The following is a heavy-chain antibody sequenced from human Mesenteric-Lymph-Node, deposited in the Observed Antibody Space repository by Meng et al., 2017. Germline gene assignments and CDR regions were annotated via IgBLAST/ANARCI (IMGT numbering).Heavy chain of an antibody. Sequence: ASVKVSCKASGGTFSSYAISWVRQATGQGLEWMGWMNPNSGNTGYAQKFQGRVTITRNTSISTAYMELSSLRSEDTAVYYCARASYYYGSGILHRYYYGMDVWGQGTTVTVSS. D-gene: IGHD3-10*01. CDR1: GGTFSSYA. CDR3: ARASYYYGSGILHRYYYGMDV. V-gene: IGHV1-8*03. CDR2: MNPNSGNT. J-gene: IGHJ6*02.